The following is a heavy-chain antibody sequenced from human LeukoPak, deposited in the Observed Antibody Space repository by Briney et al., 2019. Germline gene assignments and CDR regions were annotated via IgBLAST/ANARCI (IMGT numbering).Heavy chain of an antibody. D-gene: IGHD5-12*01. CDR1: GLTFSDVW. J-gene: IGHJ4*02. V-gene: IGHV3-15*01. CDR2: IKTKTDGATT. Sequence: PGGSLTLSCAASGLTFSDVWMTWVRQAPGRGMEWVGRIKTKTDGATTDYAAPVKGRFSILRDDSENMLYLQMRSLKTEDTALYYSTTATELRVATLPDYWGQGTLVTVSS. CDR3: TTATELRVATLPDY.